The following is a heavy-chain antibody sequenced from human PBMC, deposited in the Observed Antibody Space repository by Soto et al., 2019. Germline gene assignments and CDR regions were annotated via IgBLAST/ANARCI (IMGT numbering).Heavy chain of an antibody. V-gene: IGHV3-30-3*01. CDR3: ARDQNNWNDPYYYYYGMDV. J-gene: IGHJ6*02. CDR2: ISYDGSNK. CDR1: GFTFSSYA. Sequence: SLRLSCAASGFTFSSYAMHWVRQAPGKGLEWVAVISYDGSNKCYADSVKGRFTISRDNSKNTLYLQTNSLRAEDTAVYYCARDQNNWNDPYYYYYGMDVWGRGTTVTSP. D-gene: IGHD1-1*01.